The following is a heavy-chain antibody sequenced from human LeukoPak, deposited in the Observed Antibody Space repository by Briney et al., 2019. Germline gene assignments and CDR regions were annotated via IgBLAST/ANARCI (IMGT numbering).Heavy chain of an antibody. CDR2: IYYSGST. D-gene: IGHD5-18*01. CDR1: GGSISSSSYY. J-gene: IGHJ4*02. Sequence: PSETLSPTCTVSGGSISSSSYYWGWIRQPPGKGLEWIGSIYYSGSTYYNPSLKSRVTISVDTSKNQFSLKLSSVTAADTAVYYCARGSRIQLWLPVFSHFDYWGQGTLVTVSS. V-gene: IGHV4-39*07. CDR3: ARGSRIQLWLPVFSHFDY.